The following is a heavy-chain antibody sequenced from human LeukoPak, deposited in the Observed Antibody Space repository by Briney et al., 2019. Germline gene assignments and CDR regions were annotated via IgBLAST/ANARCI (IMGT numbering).Heavy chain of an antibody. V-gene: IGHV3-15*01. D-gene: IGHD2-15*01. CDR1: GFTFNNAW. CDR2: IKSKTNGGTT. J-gene: IGHJ4*02. Sequence: GGSLRLSCAASGFTFNNAWMSWVRQAPGKGLEWVGRIKSKTNGGTTDYAAPVKGRFTISRDDSKNTLYLQMNSLKTEDTAVYYCTTCLLAYSFDYWGQGTLVTVSS. CDR3: TTCLLAYSFDY.